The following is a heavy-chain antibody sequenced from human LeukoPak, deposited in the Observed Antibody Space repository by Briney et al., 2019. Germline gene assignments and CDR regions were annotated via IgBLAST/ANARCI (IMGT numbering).Heavy chain of an antibody. CDR3: ARHPLKAYVSDWFDP. J-gene: IGHJ5*02. D-gene: IGHD3-10*02. CDR2: IFYSGST. CDR1: GGSISSRSYY. V-gene: IGHV4-39*01. Sequence: PSETLSLTCTVSGGSISSRSYYWGWLRQPPGKGLEWIASIFYSGSTYHNPSLKVRVTISVDTSKSQFSLKLSSVTAADTAVCFCARHPLKAYVSDWFDPWGQGTLVTVSS.